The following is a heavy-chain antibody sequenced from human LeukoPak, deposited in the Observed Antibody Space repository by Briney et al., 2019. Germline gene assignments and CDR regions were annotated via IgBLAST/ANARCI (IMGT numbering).Heavy chain of an antibody. CDR3: ATLVSTRYYFDY. CDR2: IYHSGIT. Sequence: SETLSLTCAVYGGSFSGFYWSWIRQPPGKGLEWIGNIYHSGITYYNHFNSSLKSRVTISIDTSKNQFSLRLTSVTAADTAVYFCATLVSTRYYFDYWGQGTLVTVSP. CDR1: GGSFSGFY. J-gene: IGHJ4*02. D-gene: IGHD5/OR15-5a*01. V-gene: IGHV4-34*01.